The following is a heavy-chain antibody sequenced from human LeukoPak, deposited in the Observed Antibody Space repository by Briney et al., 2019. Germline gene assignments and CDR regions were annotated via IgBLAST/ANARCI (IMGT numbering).Heavy chain of an antibody. CDR1: GFTFSIYD. CDR3: ARVGSGWSHDAFDI. V-gene: IGHV3-13*01. D-gene: IGHD6-19*01. CDR2: IGARGDT. Sequence: PGGSLRLSCAASGFTFSIYDMHWVRQVTGKGLEWVSGIGARGDTYYAVSVKGRFTISRENAKASLYLQMNSLRAGHTAVYYCARVGSGWSHDAFDIWGQGTMVNVSS. J-gene: IGHJ3*02.